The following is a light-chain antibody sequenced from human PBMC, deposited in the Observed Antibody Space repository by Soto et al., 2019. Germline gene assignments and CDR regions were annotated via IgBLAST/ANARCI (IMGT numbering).Light chain of an antibody. Sequence: QSALTQPPSASGSPGQSVTISCTGTPSDVGASNYVSWYQQQPGKAPKLMISEVSKRPSGVPDRFAGSKSGNTASLTVSGLQAEDEAGYYCSSSEGTKNMVFGAGTKLTVL. J-gene: IGLJ2*01. CDR1: PSDVGASNY. V-gene: IGLV2-8*01. CDR3: SSSEGTKNMV. CDR2: EVS.